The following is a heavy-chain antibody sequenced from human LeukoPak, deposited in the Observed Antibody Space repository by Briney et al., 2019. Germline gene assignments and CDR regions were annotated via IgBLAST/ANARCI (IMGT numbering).Heavy chain of an antibody. J-gene: IGHJ3*02. V-gene: IGHV4-59*01. Sequence: SETLSLTCTVSGGSISSYYWSWIRQPPGKGLEWIGYIYCSGSTNYNPSLKSRVTISVDTSKNQFSLKLSSVTAADTAVYYCASGEEEDAFDIWGQGTMVTVSS. D-gene: IGHD3-3*01. CDR2: IYCSGST. CDR3: ASGEEEDAFDI. CDR1: GGSISSYY.